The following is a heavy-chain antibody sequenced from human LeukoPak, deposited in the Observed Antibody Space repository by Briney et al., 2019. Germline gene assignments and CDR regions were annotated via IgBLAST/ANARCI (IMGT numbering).Heavy chain of an antibody. D-gene: IGHD2-2*01. J-gene: IGHJ4*02. V-gene: IGHV3-30-3*01. CDR3: ARDVGYCSSTSCYPHYFDY. CDR2: ISYDGSNK. CDR1: GFTFSSYA. Sequence: GGSLRLSCAASGFTFSSYAMHWVRQAPGKGLEWVAVISYDGSNKYYADSVKGRFTISRDNSKNTLYRQMNSLRAEDTAVYYCARDVGYCSSTSCYPHYFDYWGQGTLVTVSS.